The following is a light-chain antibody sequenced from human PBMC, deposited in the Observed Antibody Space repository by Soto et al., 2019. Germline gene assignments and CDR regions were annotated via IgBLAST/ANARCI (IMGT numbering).Light chain of an antibody. CDR3: QQYDNPGWT. J-gene: IGKJ1*01. V-gene: IGKV3-20*01. Sequence: EIVLTQSPGTLSLSPGETATLSCRASQSVSSIYLAWYQQKPGQAPRLLIHGASSRATGIPDRFSGSGSGTDFTLTISRLEPEVFAVYYCQQYDNPGWTFGQGTKVEIK. CDR2: GAS. CDR1: QSVSSIY.